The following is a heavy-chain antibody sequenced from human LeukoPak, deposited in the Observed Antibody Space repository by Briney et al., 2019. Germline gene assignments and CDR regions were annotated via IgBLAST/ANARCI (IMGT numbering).Heavy chain of an antibody. CDR2: INAGNGNT. V-gene: IGHV1-3*01. Sequence: ASVKVSCKASGYTFSSYALHWVRQAPGQRLEWMGWINAGNGNTKYSQKFLGRVTITRDTSASTAYMELSSLRSEDTAVYYCASTKNTLRFLEWYKLDYWGQGTLVTVSS. CDR3: ASTKNTLRFLEWYKLDY. CDR1: GYTFSSYA. D-gene: IGHD3-3*01. J-gene: IGHJ4*02.